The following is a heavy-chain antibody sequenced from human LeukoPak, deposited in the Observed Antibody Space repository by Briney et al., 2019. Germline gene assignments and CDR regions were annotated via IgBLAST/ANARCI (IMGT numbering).Heavy chain of an antibody. J-gene: IGHJ4*02. CDR2: INSDGSST. CDR3: ARGRGDRYSDY. CDR1: GFAFSSYW. V-gene: IGHV3-74*01. D-gene: IGHD2-15*01. Sequence: GGSLRLSCAASGFAFSSYWMHWVRQAPGKGLVWVSRINSDGSSTTCADSVKGRFTISRDNAKNTLYLQMNSLRAEDTAVYYCARGRGDRYSDYWGQGTLVTVSS.